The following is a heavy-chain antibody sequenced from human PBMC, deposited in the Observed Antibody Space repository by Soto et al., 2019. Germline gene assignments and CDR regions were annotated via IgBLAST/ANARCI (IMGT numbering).Heavy chain of an antibody. CDR1: GYTFTSYG. CDR3: ARAPRTSPYYYYGMDV. Sequence: ASVKVSCKASGYTFTSYGISWVRQAHGQGLEWMGWISAYNGNTNYAQKLQGRVTMTTDTSTSTAYMELRSLRSDDTAVYYCARAPRTSPYYYYGMDVWGQGTTVTVSS. J-gene: IGHJ6*02. D-gene: IGHD2-2*01. V-gene: IGHV1-18*04. CDR2: ISAYNGNT.